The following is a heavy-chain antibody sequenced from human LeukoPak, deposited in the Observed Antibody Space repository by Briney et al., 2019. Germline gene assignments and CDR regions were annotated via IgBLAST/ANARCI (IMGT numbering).Heavy chain of an antibody. CDR3: ARVLMDYGKRDF. Sequence: GGSLRLSCAASGFTFSGYWMSWVRQAPGKGLEWVANIKKDGSEKYYVDSVKGRFTISRDNANNLVYLQMNSLRVEDTAVYYCARVLMDYGKRDFWGQGTLVTVSS. J-gene: IGHJ4*02. D-gene: IGHD4/OR15-4a*01. CDR2: IKKDGSEK. V-gene: IGHV3-7*01. CDR1: GFTFSGYW.